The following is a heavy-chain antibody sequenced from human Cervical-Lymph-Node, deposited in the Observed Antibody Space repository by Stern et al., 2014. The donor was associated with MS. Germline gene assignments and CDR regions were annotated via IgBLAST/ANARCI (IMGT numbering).Heavy chain of an antibody. CDR2: IYYSGST. V-gene: IGHV4-59*01. J-gene: IGHJ3*02. CDR1: GGSISSYY. D-gene: IGHD6-6*01. Sequence: QLQLQESGPGLVKPSETLSLTCTVSGGSISSYYWSWIRQPPGKGLEWIGYIYYSGSTNYNPSLKSRVTISVDTSKNQCSLKLSSVTAADTAVYYCAREQTGHLRIAARPNGAFDIWGQGTMVTVSS. CDR3: AREQTGHLRIAARPNGAFDI.